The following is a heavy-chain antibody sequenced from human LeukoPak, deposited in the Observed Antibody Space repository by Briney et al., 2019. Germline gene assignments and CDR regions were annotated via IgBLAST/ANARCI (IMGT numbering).Heavy chain of an antibody. J-gene: IGHJ4*02. V-gene: IGHV3-23*01. D-gene: IGHD5-18*01. Sequence: GGSLRLSCAASEFTFSTYAMNWVRQAPGKWLEWVSALTGSGDRTYYADSVRGRFTISRHNSKNTLFLQLNSLRAEDTAVYYCARAKDTAMVSDYWGQGTLVTVSS. CDR3: ARAKDTAMVSDY. CDR2: LTGSGDRT. CDR1: EFTFSTYA.